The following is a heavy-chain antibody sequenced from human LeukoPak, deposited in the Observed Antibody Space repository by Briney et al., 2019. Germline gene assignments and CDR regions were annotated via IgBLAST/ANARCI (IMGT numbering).Heavy chain of an antibody. J-gene: IGHJ3*02. CDR1: GGTFSSYA. Sequence: SVKVSCKASGGTFSSYAISWVRQAPGQGLEWMGGIIPIFGTANYAQKFQGRVTITTDESTSTAYMELSSLRSEDTAVYYCAREGDYYDSSGYEDAFDIWGQGTMVTVSS. CDR2: IIPIFGTA. V-gene: IGHV1-69*05. D-gene: IGHD3-22*01. CDR3: AREGDYYDSSGYEDAFDI.